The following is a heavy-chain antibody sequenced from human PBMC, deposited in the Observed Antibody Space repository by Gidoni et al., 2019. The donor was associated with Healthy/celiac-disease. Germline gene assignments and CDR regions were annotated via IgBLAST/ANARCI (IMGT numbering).Heavy chain of an antibody. CDR2: INPSGGST. V-gene: IGHV1-46*01. CDR1: GYTFTSYY. CDR3: ARDPGISSSSRASRYMDV. J-gene: IGHJ6*03. D-gene: IGHD6-6*01. Sequence: QVQLVQSGAEVKKPVASVKVSCKASGYTFTSYYMHWVRQAPGQGLEWMGRINPSGGSTSYAHKFQGRVTMTRDTSTSTVYMELSSLRSEDTAVYYCARDPGISSSSRASRYMDVWGKGTTVTVSS.